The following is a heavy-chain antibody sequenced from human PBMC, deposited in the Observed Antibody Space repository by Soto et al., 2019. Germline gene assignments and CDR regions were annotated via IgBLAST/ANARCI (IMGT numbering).Heavy chain of an antibody. CDR2: ISASNGNT. V-gene: IGHV1-18*01. J-gene: IGHJ4*02. CDR3: ARSYRSSWFMCEY. CDR1: GCTFTSFA. Sequence: ASVKVSCKAFGCTFTSFAISWVRQAPGQGLEWMGWISASNGNTNYAQKLQDRVTMTTDTSTNTAYMELRSLRSDDTAVYYCARSYRSSWFMCEYWGQSTLLIV. D-gene: IGHD6-13*01.